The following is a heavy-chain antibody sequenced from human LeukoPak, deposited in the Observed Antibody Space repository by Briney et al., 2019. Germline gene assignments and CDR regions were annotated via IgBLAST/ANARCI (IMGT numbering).Heavy chain of an antibody. CDR2: IGTAGDT. CDR1: GFTFSSYD. D-gene: IGHD5-18*01. J-gene: IGHJ4*02. V-gene: IGHV3-13*01. Sequence: GGSLRLSCAASGFTFSSYDMHWVRQATGKGLEWVLAIGTAGDTYYPGSVKGRFTISRENAKNSLYLQMNSLRAGDTAVYYCARGVRGYSYGYWYAGRHVYFDYWGQGTLVTVSS. CDR3: ARGVRGYSYGYWYAGRHVYFDY.